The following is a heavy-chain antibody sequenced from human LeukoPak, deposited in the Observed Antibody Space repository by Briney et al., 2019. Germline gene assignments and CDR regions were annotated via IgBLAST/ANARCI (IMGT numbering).Heavy chain of an antibody. CDR1: GYTFTSYG. V-gene: IGHV1-18*04. J-gene: IGHJ4*02. D-gene: IGHD6-19*01. CDR2: ISAYNGNT. Sequence: ASVKVSCKASGYTFTSYGISWVRQAPGQGLEWMGWISAYNGNTNYAQKLQGRVTMTTDTSTSTAYMELRSLRSDDTAVYYCARELYSSGWYHFDYWGQRTLVTVSS. CDR3: ARELYSSGWYHFDY.